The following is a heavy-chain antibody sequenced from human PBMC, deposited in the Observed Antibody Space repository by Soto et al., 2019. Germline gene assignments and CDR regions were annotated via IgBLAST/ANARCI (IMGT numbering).Heavy chain of an antibody. V-gene: IGHV3-48*02. Sequence: GGSLRLSCAASGFTFSSYSMNWVRQAPGKGLEWVSYISSSSSTIYYADSVKGRFTISRDNAKNSLYLQMNSLRDEDTAVYYCARSGIAVAGRHYYGMDVWGQGTTVTVSS. CDR2: ISSSSSTI. CDR1: GFTFSSYS. J-gene: IGHJ6*02. CDR3: ARSGIAVAGRHYYGMDV. D-gene: IGHD6-19*01.